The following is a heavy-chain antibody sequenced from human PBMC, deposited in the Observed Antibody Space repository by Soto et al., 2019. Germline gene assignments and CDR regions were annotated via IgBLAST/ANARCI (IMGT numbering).Heavy chain of an antibody. Sequence: GGSLRLSCAASGFTFSSYGMHWVRQAPGKGLEWVAVISYDGSNKYYADSVKGRFTISRDNSKNTLYLQMNSLRAEDTAVYYCAKDPVWRELLRGGYYYYYYGMDVWGQGTTVTVSS. V-gene: IGHV3-30*18. CDR2: ISYDGSNK. CDR3: AKDPVWRELLRGGYYYYYYGMDV. D-gene: IGHD1-26*01. CDR1: GFTFSSYG. J-gene: IGHJ6*02.